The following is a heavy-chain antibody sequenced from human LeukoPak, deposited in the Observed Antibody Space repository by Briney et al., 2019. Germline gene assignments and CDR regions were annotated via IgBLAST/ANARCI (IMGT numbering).Heavy chain of an antibody. Sequence: PVGSLRLSCAASGFTFSSYWMSWVRQAPGKGLEWVANIKQDGSEKYYVDSVKGRFTISRDNAKNSLYLQMNSLRAEDTAVYYCARDSSSWYYYYYYMDVWGKGTTVTVSS. D-gene: IGHD6-13*01. CDR1: GFTFSSYW. CDR3: ARDSSSWYYYYYYMDV. J-gene: IGHJ6*03. V-gene: IGHV3-7*01. CDR2: IKQDGSEK.